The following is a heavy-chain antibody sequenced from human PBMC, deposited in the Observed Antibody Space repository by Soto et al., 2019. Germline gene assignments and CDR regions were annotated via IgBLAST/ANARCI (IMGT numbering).Heavy chain of an antibody. Sequence: QVQLVQSGAEVKKPGASVKVSCKASGYTFISHGISWVRQAPGQGLEWMGWISGKNGNTNYAQKFQGRVTLTTDTSTSTAYLELRSLRSDATAVYYCARVSSSIVVVPDYGMDVWGQGTTVTVSS. CDR1: GYTFISHG. CDR3: ARVSSSIVVVPDYGMDV. J-gene: IGHJ6*02. V-gene: IGHV1-18*04. D-gene: IGHD2-2*01. CDR2: ISGKNGNT.